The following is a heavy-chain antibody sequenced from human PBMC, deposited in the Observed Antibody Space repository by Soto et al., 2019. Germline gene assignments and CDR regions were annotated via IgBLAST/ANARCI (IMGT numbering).Heavy chain of an antibody. J-gene: IGHJ6*02. CDR3: ARAPYYYYGMDV. CDR1: GGSIRSYY. Sequence: SETLSLTCTVSGGSIRSYYWSWIRQPPGKGLEWIGYIYYSGSTNYNPSLKSRVTISVDTSKNQFSLKLSSVTAADTAVYYCARAPYYYYGMDVWGQGTTVTVSS. D-gene: IGHD3-16*01. V-gene: IGHV4-59*01. CDR2: IYYSGST.